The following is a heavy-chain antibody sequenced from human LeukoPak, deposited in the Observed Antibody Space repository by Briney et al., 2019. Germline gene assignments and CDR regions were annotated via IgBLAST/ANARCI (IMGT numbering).Heavy chain of an antibody. CDR2: IIPIFGTA. D-gene: IGHD6-13*01. CDR1: GGTFGSYA. J-gene: IGHJ4*02. V-gene: IGHV1-69*05. Sequence: SVKVSCKASGGTFGSYAISWVRQAPGQGLEWMGGIIPIFGTANYAQKFQGRVTITTDESTSTAYMELSSLRSEDTAVYYCAAYPSAAAGTVFDYWGQGTLVTVSS. CDR3: AAYPSAAAGTVFDY.